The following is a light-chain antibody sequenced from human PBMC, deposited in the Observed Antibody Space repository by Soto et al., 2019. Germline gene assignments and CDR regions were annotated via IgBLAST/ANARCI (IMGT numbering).Light chain of an antibody. CDR2: EVT. J-gene: IGLJ3*02. V-gene: IGLV2-8*01. CDR1: SSDVGRYNY. CDR3: SSYAGSNNLV. Sequence: QSALTQPPSASGSPGQSVTISCTGTSSDVGRYNYVSWYQQNPGKAPKLLIYEVTKRPSGVPDRFSGSKSGNTASLTVSGLQAEDEGDYYCSSYAGSNNLVFGGGNKLTVL.